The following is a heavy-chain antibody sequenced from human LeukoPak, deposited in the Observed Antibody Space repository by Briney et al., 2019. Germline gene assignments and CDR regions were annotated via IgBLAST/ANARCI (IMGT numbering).Heavy chain of an antibody. D-gene: IGHD5-24*01. CDR3: ARIRDGYNDAYDI. CDR2: INPGGGNT. Sequence: ASLKVSCKTSGYTFTNYYIHWMRQAPGQGLEWMGLINPGGGNTNYAQNFQGRVTMTRDTSASTVYMELSSLRSEDTAIYYCARIRDGYNDAYDIWGQGTVVTVPS. J-gene: IGHJ3*02. V-gene: IGHV1-46*01. CDR1: GYTFTNYY.